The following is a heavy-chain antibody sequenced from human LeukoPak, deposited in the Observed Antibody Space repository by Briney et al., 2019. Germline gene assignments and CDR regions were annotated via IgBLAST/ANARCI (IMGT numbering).Heavy chain of an antibody. V-gene: IGHV4-39*01. Sequence: PSETLSLTCTVSGGSISSSSYYWGWIRQPPGKGLEWIGSISYSGSTYYSPPLKSRVTISGDTSKNQFSLKLTSVTAADTAVYYCARRGCGGISCWRDFNYWGQGILVTVSS. CDR2: ISYSGST. CDR1: GGSISSSSYY. CDR3: ARRGCGGISCWRDFNY. J-gene: IGHJ4*02. D-gene: IGHD2-2*01.